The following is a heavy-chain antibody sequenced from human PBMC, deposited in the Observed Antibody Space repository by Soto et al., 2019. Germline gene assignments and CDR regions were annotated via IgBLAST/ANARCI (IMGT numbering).Heavy chain of an antibody. D-gene: IGHD3-22*01. CDR2: IYHSGST. CDR3: AREADYYDSSGYYPKWFDP. V-gene: IGHV4-4*02. CDR1: GGSISSSNW. Sequence: LSLPCAVSGGSISSSNWWSWVRQPPGKGLEWIGEIYHSGSTNYNPSLKSRVTISVDKSKNQFSLKLSSVTAADTAVYYCAREADYYDSSGYYPKWFDPWGQGTLATV. J-gene: IGHJ5*02.